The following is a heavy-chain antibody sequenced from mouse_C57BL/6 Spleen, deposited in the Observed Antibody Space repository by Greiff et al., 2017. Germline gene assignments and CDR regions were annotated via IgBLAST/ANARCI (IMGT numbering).Heavy chain of an antibody. CDR3: ASYYSNYEFAY. D-gene: IGHD2-5*01. Sequence: QVQLKQSGAELVKPGASVKISCKASGYAFSSYWMNWVKQRPGKGLDWIGQIYPGDGDTNYNGKFKGKATLTADKSSSTAYMQLSSLTSEDSAVYFCASYYSNYEFAYWGQGTLVTVSA. CDR2: IYPGDGDT. J-gene: IGHJ3*01. CDR1: GYAFSSYW. V-gene: IGHV1-80*01.